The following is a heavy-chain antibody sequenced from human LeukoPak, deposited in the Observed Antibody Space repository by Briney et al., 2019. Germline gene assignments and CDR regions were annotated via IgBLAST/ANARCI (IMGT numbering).Heavy chain of an antibody. V-gene: IGHV4-59*01. CDR1: GGSISSYY. CDR2: IYYSGST. CDR3: ARALTTVTTWLSD. J-gene: IGHJ4*02. Sequence: SETLSLTCTVSGGSISSYYWNWIRQPPGKGLEWIGYIYYSGSTNYNPSLKSRVTISVDTSKNQFSLKLSSVTAADTAVYYCARALTTVTTWLSDWGQGTLVTVSS. D-gene: IGHD4-11*01.